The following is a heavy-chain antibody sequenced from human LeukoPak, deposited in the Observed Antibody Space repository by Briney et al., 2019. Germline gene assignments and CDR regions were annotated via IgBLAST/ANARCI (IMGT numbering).Heavy chain of an antibody. D-gene: IGHD3-22*01. V-gene: IGHV3-23*01. Sequence: GGSLRLSCAASGFTFSSYAMSWVRQAPGKGLEWVSAISSSGGSTYYADSVKGRFTISRDNSKNTLYLQMNSLRAEDTAVYYCAKVSDSSGYYYFDYWGQGTLVTVSS. CDR1: GFTFSSYA. CDR2: ISSSGGST. J-gene: IGHJ4*02. CDR3: AKVSDSSGYYYFDY.